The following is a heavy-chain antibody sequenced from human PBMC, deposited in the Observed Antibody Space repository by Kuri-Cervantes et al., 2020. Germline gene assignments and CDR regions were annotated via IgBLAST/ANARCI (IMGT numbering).Heavy chain of an antibody. J-gene: IGHJ6*03. Sequence: SETLSLTCTVSGGSISSYYWSWIRQPPGKGLEWIGYIYYSGSTNYSPSLKGRVTISLDTSKNQFSLRLSSVTAADTAVYYCARDRVDTPLALYYMDVWGKGTTVTVSS. CDR3: ARDRVDTPLALYYMDV. CDR1: GGSISSYY. D-gene: IGHD5-18*01. CDR2: IYYSGST. V-gene: IGHV4-59*01.